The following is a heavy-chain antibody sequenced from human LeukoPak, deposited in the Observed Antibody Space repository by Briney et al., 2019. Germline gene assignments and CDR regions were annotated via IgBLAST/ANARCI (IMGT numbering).Heavy chain of an antibody. CDR2: IYPRDGST. Sequence: AASVKVSCKASGYTFTNNYLHWVRQAPGQGLEWMGMIYPRDGSTSYARNFQGRVTVTRDTSTTTVHMELRGLRSEDTAVYYCARDQEGFDYWGQGTVVTVSS. CDR3: ARDQEGFDY. CDR1: GYTFTNNY. J-gene: IGHJ4*02. V-gene: IGHV1-46*01.